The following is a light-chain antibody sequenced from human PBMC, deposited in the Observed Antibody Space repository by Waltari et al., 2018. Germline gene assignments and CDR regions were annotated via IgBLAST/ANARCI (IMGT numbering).Light chain of an antibody. CDR1: SSDVGGYNS. Sequence: QSALTQPASVSGSPGQSITFSCTGTSSDVGGYNSVSWYQQHPGKVPKLMIYEVSNRPSGVSNRFSGSKSGNPASLTISGLQAEDEADYYCLSYTSSSTYVFGTGTKVTVL. CDR3: LSYTSSSTYV. CDR2: EVS. V-gene: IGLV2-14*01. J-gene: IGLJ1*01.